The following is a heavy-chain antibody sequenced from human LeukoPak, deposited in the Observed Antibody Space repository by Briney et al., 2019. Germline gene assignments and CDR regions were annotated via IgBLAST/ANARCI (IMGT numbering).Heavy chain of an antibody. D-gene: IGHD6-19*01. V-gene: IGHV4-4*07. J-gene: IGHJ5*02. CDR2: IYTRGST. CDR1: GGSISSYY. Sequence: SETLSLTCTVSGGSISSYYWSWIRQPAGKGLEWIGRIYTRGSTNYNPSLKSRVTMSVDTSKNQFSLKLSSVTAADTAVYYCARQWYSSGSDNWFDPWGQGTLVTVSS. CDR3: ARQWYSSGSDNWFDP.